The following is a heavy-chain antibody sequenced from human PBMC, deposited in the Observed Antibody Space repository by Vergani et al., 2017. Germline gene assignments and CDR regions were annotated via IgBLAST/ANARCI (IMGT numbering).Heavy chain of an antibody. CDR3: ARFGEMATIPGLDY. CDR1: GCTFSSYA. D-gene: IGHD5-24*01. V-gene: IGHV3-30-3*01. Sequence: QVQLVESGGGVVQPGRSLRLSCAASGCTFSSYAMHWVRQAPGKGLAWVAVISYDGSNKYYADSVKGRFTISRDNSKHTLYLQMNSLRAEDTAVYYCARFGEMATIPGLDYWGQGTLVTVSS. CDR2: ISYDGSNK. J-gene: IGHJ4*02.